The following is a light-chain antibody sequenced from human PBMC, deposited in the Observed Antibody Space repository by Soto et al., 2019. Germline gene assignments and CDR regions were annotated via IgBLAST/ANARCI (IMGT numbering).Light chain of an antibody. J-gene: IGKJ1*01. Sequence: ERVWPRSPSTGSSSPGDRATLSFRARQSVSRKYLAWYQQKPGQAPRLLIYGASNRATGIPDRFGGSGSGTDFTLTISRLEPEDFAVYYCQHYGTSPSTFGRGTKVDIK. CDR1: QSVSRKY. CDR3: QHYGTSPST. V-gene: IGKV3-20*01. CDR2: GAS.